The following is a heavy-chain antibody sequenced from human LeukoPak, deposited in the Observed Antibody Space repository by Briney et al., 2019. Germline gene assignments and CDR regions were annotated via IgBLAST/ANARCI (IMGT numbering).Heavy chain of an antibody. Sequence: GASVKVSCKASGGTFSSYAISWVRQAPGQGLQWMGGIIPIFGTANYAQKFQGRVTINADESTSTAYMELTSLRSEDTAVYYCARAPALGRFGDLKPPSGAFDLWGQGTMVTVSS. D-gene: IGHD3-10*01. CDR3: ARAPALGRFGDLKPPSGAFDL. CDR2: IIPIFGTA. V-gene: IGHV1-69*13. J-gene: IGHJ3*01. CDR1: GGTFSSYA.